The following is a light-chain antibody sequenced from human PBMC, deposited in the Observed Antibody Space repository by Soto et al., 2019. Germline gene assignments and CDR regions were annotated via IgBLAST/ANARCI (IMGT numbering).Light chain of an antibody. CDR1: SSDVGGYNY. CDR2: EVS. CDR3: CSYAGSYTLV. J-gene: IGLJ2*01. Sequence: QSVLTQPPSASGSPGQSVTISCTGTSSDVGGYNYVSWYQQHPGNAPKLIIYEVSKRPSGVPDRFSGSKSGNTASLTVSGLQAADEAEYYCCSYAGSYTLVFGGGTKVTVL. V-gene: IGLV2-8*01.